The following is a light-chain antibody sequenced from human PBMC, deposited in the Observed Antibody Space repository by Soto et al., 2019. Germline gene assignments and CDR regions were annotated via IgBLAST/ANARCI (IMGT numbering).Light chain of an antibody. CDR3: TSYTSSSTLV. V-gene: IGLV2-14*01. J-gene: IGLJ3*02. CDR2: DVI. Sequence: QSVLTQPASVSGSPGQSITISCTGTSSDVGAYDYVSWYQQHPGKAPKLIIYDVINRPSGVSSRFSGSKSGNTASLTISGLQADDEADFYCTSYTSSSTLVFGGGTKVTVL. CDR1: SSDVGAYDY.